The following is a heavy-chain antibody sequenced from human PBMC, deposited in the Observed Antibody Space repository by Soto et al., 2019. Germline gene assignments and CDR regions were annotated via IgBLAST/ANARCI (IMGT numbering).Heavy chain of an antibody. J-gene: IGHJ4*02. CDR3: AKEMGMVAATFDY. CDR2: ISGTGRST. V-gene: IGHV3-23*01. Sequence: GGSLRLSCAASGFTFRSHAMSWVRQAPGKGLEWVSAISGTGRSTYYADSVKGRFTISRDNSKNTLYLQMNSLRAEDTAVYYCAKEMGMVAATFDYWGQGTLVTVSS. D-gene: IGHD2-15*01. CDR1: GFTFRSHA.